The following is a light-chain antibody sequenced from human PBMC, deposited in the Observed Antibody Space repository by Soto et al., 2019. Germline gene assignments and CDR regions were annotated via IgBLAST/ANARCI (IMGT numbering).Light chain of an antibody. Sequence: QSVLTQPPSASGSPGRSVTIACTGTSSDIGSSKYVSWYQQHPGKVPKLMIYEVSNRPSGVSNRFSGSKSGNTASLTISGLQAEDEADYYCSSYTSSSTWVFGGGTKLTVL. J-gene: IGLJ3*02. CDR2: EVS. CDR1: SSDIGSSKY. V-gene: IGLV2-14*01. CDR3: SSYTSSSTWV.